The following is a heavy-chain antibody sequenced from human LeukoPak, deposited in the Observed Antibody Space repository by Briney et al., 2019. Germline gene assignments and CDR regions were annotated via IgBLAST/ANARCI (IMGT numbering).Heavy chain of an antibody. D-gene: IGHD3-22*01. CDR2: ITETGDRA. Sequence: QPGGSLRLSCAASGIAFTSFAMSWVRQAPGRGLEWVAVITETGDRAYYADSVRGRFTISRDNSNETLYLQMNSLRAEDTAVYYCAKVPNYYDSSGYYYFDYWGQGTLVTVSS. CDR3: AKVPNYYDSSGYYYFDY. CDR1: GIAFTSFA. J-gene: IGHJ4*02. V-gene: IGHV3-23*01.